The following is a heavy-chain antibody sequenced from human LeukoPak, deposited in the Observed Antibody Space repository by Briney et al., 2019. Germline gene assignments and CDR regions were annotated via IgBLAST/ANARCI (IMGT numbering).Heavy chain of an antibody. J-gene: IGHJ4*02. CDR3: ARTSMYYYGSGTYREDFFDY. V-gene: IGHV1-69*01. Sequence: SVKVSCKASGGTFSSYAFNWVRQAPGQGLEWMGGIIPMLDTTNYAQKFRGRVTISADESTSTAYMELSSLRSEDTAVYYCARTSMYYYGSGTYREDFFDYWGQGTLVTVSS. CDR2: IIPMLDTT. D-gene: IGHD3-10*01. CDR1: GGTFSSYA.